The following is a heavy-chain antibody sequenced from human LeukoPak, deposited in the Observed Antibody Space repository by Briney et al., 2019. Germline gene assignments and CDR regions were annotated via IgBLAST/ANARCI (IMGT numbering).Heavy chain of an antibody. CDR3: ARGYDFWSGLTHSEY. Sequence: PSETLSLTCAVYGGSFSGYYWSWIRQPPGKGLEWIGEINHSGSTNYNPSLKSRVTISVDTSKNQFSLKLSSVTAADTAVYYCARGYDFWSGLTHSEYWGQGTLVSVSS. CDR1: GGSFSGYY. D-gene: IGHD3-3*01. CDR2: INHSGST. V-gene: IGHV4-34*01. J-gene: IGHJ4*02.